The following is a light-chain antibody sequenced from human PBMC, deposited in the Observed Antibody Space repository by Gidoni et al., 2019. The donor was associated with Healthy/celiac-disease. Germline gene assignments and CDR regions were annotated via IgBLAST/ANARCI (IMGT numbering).Light chain of an antibody. V-gene: IGKV3-11*01. Sequence: EIVLTQSPVTLSLSPGERATLSCRDSQSVSSYLAWYQQNPGQAPRLLIYDAANRATGIPARFSGSGSGTEFTITSSSLEPEEVAVYDCQKRSNWPEWTFGQGTKVEIK. CDR1: QSVSSY. J-gene: IGKJ1*01. CDR2: DAA. CDR3: QKRSNWPEWT.